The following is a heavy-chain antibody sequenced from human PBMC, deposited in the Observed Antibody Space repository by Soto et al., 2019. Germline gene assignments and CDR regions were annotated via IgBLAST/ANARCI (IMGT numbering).Heavy chain of an antibody. CDR2: ISWDGGSI. Sequence: GGSLRLSCEASGFNFDDYMMHWVRQAPGKGLGWISLISWDGGSIDYADSIKGRFTVSRDNSKTSLYLHMHSLTSDDTAFYFCAKEGNGGSSLDSWGQGTLVTVSS. CDR3: AKEGNGGSSLDS. D-gene: IGHD2-15*01. J-gene: IGHJ5*01. CDR1: GFNFDDYM. V-gene: IGHV3-43*01.